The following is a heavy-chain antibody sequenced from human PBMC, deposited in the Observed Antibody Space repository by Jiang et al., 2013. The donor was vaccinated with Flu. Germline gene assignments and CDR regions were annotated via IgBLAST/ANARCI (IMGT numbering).Heavy chain of an antibody. CDR3: ARAFRGLVHYYYYGMDV. CDR1: GDSVSSNSAA. CDR2: TYYRSKWYN. J-gene: IGHJ6*02. Sequence: TSQTLSLTCAISGDSVSSNSAAWNWIRQSPSRGLEWLGRTYYRSKWYNDYAVSVKSRITINPDTSKNQFSLQLNSVTPEDTAVYYCARAFRGLVHYYYYGMDVWGQGTTVTVSS. V-gene: IGHV6-1*01. D-gene: IGHD6-13*01.